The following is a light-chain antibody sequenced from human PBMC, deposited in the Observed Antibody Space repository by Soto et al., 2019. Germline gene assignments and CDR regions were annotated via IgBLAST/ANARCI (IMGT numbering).Light chain of an antibody. CDR1: QSVSSY. CDR3: QQYGSSLT. CDR2: DAS. V-gene: IGKV3-11*01. J-gene: IGKJ4*01. Sequence: EIVLTQSPATLSLSPGERATHSCRASQSVSSYLAWYQQKPGQAPRLLIYDASNRATGIPARFSGSGSGTDFTLTISSLEPEDFAVYYCQQYGSSLTFGGGTKVEIK.